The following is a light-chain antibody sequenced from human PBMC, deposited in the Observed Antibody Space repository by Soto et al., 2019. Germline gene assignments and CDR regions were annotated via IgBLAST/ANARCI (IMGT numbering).Light chain of an antibody. J-gene: IGLJ2*01. V-gene: IGLV2-8*01. Sequence: QSALTQPPSASGSPGQSVTISCTGTSSDVGGYNYVSWYQQHPGKAPKLMISEVSKRPSGVPDRFSGSKSVNTASLTVSGLQAEDEADYYCSSFAGNNNVVFGGGTKLTVL. CDR1: SSDVGGYNY. CDR3: SSFAGNNNVV. CDR2: EVS.